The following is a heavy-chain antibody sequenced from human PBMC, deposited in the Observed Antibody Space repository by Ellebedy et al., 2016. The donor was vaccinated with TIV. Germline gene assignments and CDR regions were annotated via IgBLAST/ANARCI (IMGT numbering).Heavy chain of an antibody. CDR2: IYYSGST. CDR3: ARHHTVERGAIDY. V-gene: IGHV4-39*01. CDR1: GGSISSPSYY. D-gene: IGHD1-1*01. Sequence: MPSETLSLTCTVSGGSISSPSYYWGWIRQPPGQGLEWIGSIYYSGSTYYYPSLKSRVTMSIDTSKNQFSLTLSSVTAAETAVYYCARHHTVERGAIDYWGQGTLVTVSS. J-gene: IGHJ4*02.